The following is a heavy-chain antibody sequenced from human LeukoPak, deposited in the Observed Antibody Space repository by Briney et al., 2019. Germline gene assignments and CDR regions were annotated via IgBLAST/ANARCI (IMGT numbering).Heavy chain of an antibody. CDR2: INSDGSST. D-gene: IGHD6-13*01. Sequence: GGSLRLSCAASGFTFSSYWMHWVRQAPGKGLMWVSRINSDGSSTSYADSVKGRFTISRDNAKNTLYLQMNSLRAEDTAVYYCARPGYSSSWTDWYFDLWGRGTLVTVSS. J-gene: IGHJ2*01. CDR3: ARPGYSSSWTDWYFDL. V-gene: IGHV3-74*01. CDR1: GFTFSSYW.